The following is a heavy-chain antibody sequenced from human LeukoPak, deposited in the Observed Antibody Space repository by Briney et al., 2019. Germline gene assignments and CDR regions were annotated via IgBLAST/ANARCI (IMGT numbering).Heavy chain of an antibody. J-gene: IGHJ6*02. D-gene: IGHD3-9*01. Sequence: GGSLRLSCAASGFTFSIYSMNWVRQAPRKGLVWASRINGDGRNINYADSVRGRFTISRDNAKNTLYLQMNTLRVEDTAVYYCTRDLMDYDVSTGLHHYYMDVWGQGTTVTVSS. V-gene: IGHV3-74*01. CDR3: TRDLMDYDVSTGLHHYYMDV. CDR1: GFTFSIYS. CDR2: INGDGRNI.